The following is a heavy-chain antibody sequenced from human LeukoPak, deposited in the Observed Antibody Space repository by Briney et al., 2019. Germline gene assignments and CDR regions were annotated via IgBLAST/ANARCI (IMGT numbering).Heavy chain of an antibody. Sequence: ASVKVSCKASGYTFTGYYMHWVRQAPGQGLEWMGWMNPNSGNTGYAQKFQGRVTITRNTSISTAYMELSSLRSEDTAVYYCAREQEGFDYWGQGTLVTVSS. J-gene: IGHJ4*02. CDR1: GYTFTGYY. CDR2: MNPNSGNT. CDR3: AREQEGFDY. V-gene: IGHV1-8*03.